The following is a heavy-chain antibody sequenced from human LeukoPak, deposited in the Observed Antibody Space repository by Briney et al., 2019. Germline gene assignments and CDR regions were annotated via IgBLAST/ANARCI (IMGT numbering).Heavy chain of an antibody. V-gene: IGHV3-23*01. Sequence: GGSLRLSCAASGFTFTNYAMTWVRQAQGKGLEWVSTISGSGGSTYYAASVKGRFTISRDNSKNTLYLQMNSLRAEDTAVYYCAKCGSGWSHFDYWGQGTLVTVSS. CDR1: GFTFTNYA. J-gene: IGHJ4*02. CDR2: ISGSGGST. D-gene: IGHD6-19*01. CDR3: AKCGSGWSHFDY.